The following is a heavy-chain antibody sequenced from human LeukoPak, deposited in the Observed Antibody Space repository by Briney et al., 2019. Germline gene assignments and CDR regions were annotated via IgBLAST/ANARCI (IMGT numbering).Heavy chain of an antibody. CDR3: ARDSSGYYQVDY. CDR1: GFTFSNDW. CDR2: IKKDGSEK. D-gene: IGHD3-22*01. J-gene: IGHJ4*02. V-gene: IGHV3-7*01. Sequence: GGSLRLSCAASGFTFSNDWMSWVRQAPGKGLEWVANIKKDGSEKYYVDSVKGRFTVSRDNAKNSLYLQMNSLRAEDTAVYYCARDSSGYYQVDYWGQGTLVTVSS.